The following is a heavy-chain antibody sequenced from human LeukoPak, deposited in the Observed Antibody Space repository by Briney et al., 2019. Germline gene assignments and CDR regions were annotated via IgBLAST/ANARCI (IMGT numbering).Heavy chain of an antibody. CDR2: IICTSSSI. J-gene: IGHJ4*02. CDR3: ASMRWLQSSVDY. D-gene: IGHD5-24*01. Sequence: KSGGSLRLSCAASGLSFSSYRMNWVRQAPRKGLGWVSSIICTSSSIYYAVSVKGRLTISRDNPKNMLYLQMTCQRAKDTALSYCASMRWLQSSVDYSGEGTLVSVSS. CDR1: GLSFSSYR. V-gene: IGHV3-21*01.